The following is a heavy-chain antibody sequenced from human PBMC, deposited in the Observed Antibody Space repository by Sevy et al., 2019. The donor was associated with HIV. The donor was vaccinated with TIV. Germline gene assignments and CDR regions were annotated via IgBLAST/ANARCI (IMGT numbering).Heavy chain of an antibody. J-gene: IGHJ4*02. CDR2: VNPSGGGR. Sequence: ASVKVSCKASGYTFTDHYIHWVRQAPGQGLECMGIVNPSGGGRNYAQNFQGRVTFTRDTSTSTVYMELSGLRSEDTAVYYCARVESCGGDCYFSDYWGQGTQVTVSS. CDR1: GYTFTDHY. CDR3: ARVESCGGDCYFSDY. V-gene: IGHV1-46*01. D-gene: IGHD2-21*02.